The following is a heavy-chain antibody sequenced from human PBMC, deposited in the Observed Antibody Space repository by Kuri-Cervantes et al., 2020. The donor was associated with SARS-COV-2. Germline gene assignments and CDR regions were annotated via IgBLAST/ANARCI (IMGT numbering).Heavy chain of an antibody. CDR3: AHRPPYYGDSMAMED. CDR2: IYWDDDK. J-gene: IGHJ4*02. V-gene: IGHV2-5*02. Sequence: SGSTLVYPAPTLTLTCTFSGFSLSTSGVGVGWSRQPPGKALEWLALIYWDDDKRYSPSLKSRLTITKDITKNQVVLTMTNMDPVDTATYYCAHRPPYYGDSMAMEDWGQGTLVTVSS. D-gene: IGHD4-17*01. CDR1: GFSLSTSGVG.